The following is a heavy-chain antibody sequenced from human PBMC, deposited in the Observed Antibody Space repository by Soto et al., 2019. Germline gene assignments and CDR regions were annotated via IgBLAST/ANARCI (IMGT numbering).Heavy chain of an antibody. CDR3: ACGGDSSSLKDRGNWFDP. D-gene: IGHD6-13*01. CDR2: IIPIFGTA. Sequence: ASVKVSCKASGGTFSSYAISWVRQAPGQGLEWMGGIIPIFGTANYAQKFQGRVTITADESTSTAYMELSSLRSEDTAVYYCACGGDSSSLKDRGNWFDPWGQGTLVTVSS. V-gene: IGHV1-69*13. CDR1: GGTFSSYA. J-gene: IGHJ5*02.